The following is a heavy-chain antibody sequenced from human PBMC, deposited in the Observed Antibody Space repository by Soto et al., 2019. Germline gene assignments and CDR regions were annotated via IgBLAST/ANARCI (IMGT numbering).Heavy chain of an antibody. CDR3: AKARGRFLEWLCLEL. D-gene: IGHD3-3*01. CDR1: GFTFSSYA. Sequence: QGQLVETGGGVVQPGRSLRLSCAASGFTFSSYAMHWVRQAPGRGLEWVALISYDGSNEFYTDSVKGRFTLSRDNSENTVYLQMNTLRPEDTAVYYCAKARGRFLEWLCLELWGQGTLVNVSS. V-gene: IGHV3-30-3*01. J-gene: IGHJ4*02. CDR2: ISYDGSNE.